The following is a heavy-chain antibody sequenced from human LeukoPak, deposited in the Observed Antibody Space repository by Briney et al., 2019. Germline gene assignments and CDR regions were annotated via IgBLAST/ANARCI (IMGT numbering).Heavy chain of an antibody. D-gene: IGHD3-10*01. J-gene: IGHJ4*02. CDR2: IWYDGSNK. CDR1: GFTFSSYG. CDR3: ARGRTYMVRGVLDY. Sequence: PGGSLRLSCAASGFTFSSYGMHWVRQAPGKGLEWVAVIWYDGSNKYYADSVKGRFTISRDNSKNTLYLQMNSLRAEDTAVYYCARGRTYMVRGVLDYWGQGTLVTVSS. V-gene: IGHV3-33*01.